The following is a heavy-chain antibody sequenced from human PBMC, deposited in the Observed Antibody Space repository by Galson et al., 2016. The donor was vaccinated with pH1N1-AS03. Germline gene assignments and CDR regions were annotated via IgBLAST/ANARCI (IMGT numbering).Heavy chain of an antibody. CDR2: IFHSGST. CDR3: ARQDSGAYYLDS. V-gene: IGHV4-31*01. Sequence: TLSLTCTVSGGSISSGGYYWNWIRQHPGKGLEWIGYIFHSGSTYYNPSLESLVSISVDTSKNQFSLKLKSVTAADPAVYYCARQDSGAYYLDSWVPGTRVTVSS. CDR1: GGSISSGGYY. J-gene: IGHJ4*02. D-gene: IGHD1-26*01.